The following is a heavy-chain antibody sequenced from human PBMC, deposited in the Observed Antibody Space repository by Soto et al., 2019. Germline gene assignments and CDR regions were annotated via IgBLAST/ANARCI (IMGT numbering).Heavy chain of an antibody. CDR1: GGTFSSYA. CDR3: ARACSSTSCAITYYYYGMDV. V-gene: IGHV1-69*13. D-gene: IGHD2-2*01. CDR2: IIPILGTA. J-gene: IGHJ6*02. Sequence: SVKVSCKASGGTFSSYAISWVRPAPGQGLEWMGGIIPILGTANYAQKFHGRVTITADESTSTAYMELSSLRSEDTAVYYCARACSSTSCAITYYYYGMDVWGQGTTVTVSS.